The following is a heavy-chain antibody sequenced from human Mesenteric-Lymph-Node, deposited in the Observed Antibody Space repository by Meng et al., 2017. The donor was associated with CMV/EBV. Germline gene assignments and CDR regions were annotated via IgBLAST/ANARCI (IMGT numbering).Heavy chain of an antibody. J-gene: IGHJ4*02. CDR1: GFTFSSYA. CDR3: ATGAYCGGGSCYGGRY. CDR2: INRNGGST. V-gene: IGHV3-20*04. Sequence: GESLKISCAASGFTFSSYAMSWVRQAPGKGLEWVSGINRNGGSTGYAGSVKGRFTISRDNAKNSLYLQMSSLRAEDTALYYCATGAYCGGGSCYGGRYWGQGTLVTVSS. D-gene: IGHD2-15*01.